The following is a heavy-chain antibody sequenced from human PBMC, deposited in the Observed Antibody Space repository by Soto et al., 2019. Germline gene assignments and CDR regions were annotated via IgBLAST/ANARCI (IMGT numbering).Heavy chain of an antibody. V-gene: IGHV1-3*01. CDR2: INAGNGNT. Sequence: QVQLVQSGAEVKKPGASVKVSCKASGYTFTSYAMHWVRQAPGQRLEWMGWINAGNGNTKYSQKFQGRVTITRDTAASTAYMERSSLRSEDTPLYSCARDLGGMDIWGQGTMVTVSS. CDR3: ARDLGGMDI. D-gene: IGHD3-10*01. CDR1: GYTFTSYA. J-gene: IGHJ3*02.